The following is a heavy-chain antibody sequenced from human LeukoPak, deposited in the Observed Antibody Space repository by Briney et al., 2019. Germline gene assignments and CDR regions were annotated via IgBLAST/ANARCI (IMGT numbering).Heavy chain of an antibody. CDR2: ISYDGSNK. CDR3: ARDELGLELNYLVHPNHPY. D-gene: IGHD1-7*01. V-gene: IGHV3-30-3*01. J-gene: IGHJ4*02. CDR1: GFTFSSYA. Sequence: GGSLRLSCAASGFTFSSYAMHWVRQAPGKGLEWVAVISYDGSNKYYADSVKGRFTISRDNSKNTLYLQMNSLRAEDTAVYYCARDELGLELNYLVHPNHPYWGQGTLVTVSS.